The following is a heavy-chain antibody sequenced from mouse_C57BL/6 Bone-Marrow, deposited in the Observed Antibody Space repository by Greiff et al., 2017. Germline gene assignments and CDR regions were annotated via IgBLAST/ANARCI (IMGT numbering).Heavy chain of an antibody. CDR3: ARGRSYLGFDY. J-gene: IGHJ2*01. CDR1: GYTFTSYW. CDR2: IDPSDSYT. Sequence: QVQLQQPGAELVRPGTSVKLSCKASGYTFTSYWMHWVKQRPGQGLEWIGVIDPSDSYTNYNQKFKGKATLTVDTSSSTAYMQLSSLTSEDSAVYYCARGRSYLGFDYWGQGTTLTVSS. V-gene: IGHV1-59*01. D-gene: IGHD4-1*01.